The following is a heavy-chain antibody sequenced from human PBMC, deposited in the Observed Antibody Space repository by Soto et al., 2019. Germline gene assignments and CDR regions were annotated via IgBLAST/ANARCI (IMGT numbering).Heavy chain of an antibody. J-gene: IGHJ6*02. V-gene: IGHV3-7*03. CDR1: GFTFSSYW. CDR2: IKQDGSER. Sequence: EVQLVESGGGLVQPGRSLRLSCAASGFTFSSYWLSWVRQAPGKGLEWVADIKQDGSERYYVASVMGRFTISRDNAKNSLYLQMNSLRVEDTAVYYGAREGVYGLGVWGQGTTVTVSS. D-gene: IGHD3-16*01. CDR3: AREGVYGLGV.